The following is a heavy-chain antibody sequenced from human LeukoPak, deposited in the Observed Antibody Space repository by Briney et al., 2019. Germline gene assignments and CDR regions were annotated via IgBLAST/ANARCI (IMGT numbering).Heavy chain of an antibody. J-gene: IGHJ4*02. Sequence: PETLSLTCTVSGGSIRSYYWSWIRQPPGKGLEWIGYIYYSGSTYYNPSLKSRVTISVDTSKNQFSLKLTSVTAADTAVYYCARINSSGYGRSYFDYWGQGTLVTVSS. CDR1: GGSIRSYY. CDR3: ARINSSGYGRSYFDY. CDR2: IYYSGST. D-gene: IGHD3-22*01. V-gene: IGHV4-59*12.